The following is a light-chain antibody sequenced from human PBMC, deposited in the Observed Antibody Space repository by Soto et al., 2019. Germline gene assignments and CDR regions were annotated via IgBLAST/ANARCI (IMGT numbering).Light chain of an antibody. CDR2: GAP. CDR3: QQYGSSPPT. V-gene: IGKV3-20*01. Sequence: EIVLTQSPGTLSLSPGERATLSCRASQSVSSNYLAWYRRKPGQAPRLLIYGAPNRATDIPGRFSGSGSGTDFTLTITRLEPADFAVYYCQQYGSSPPTFGPGTRVEIK. CDR1: QSVSSNY. J-gene: IGKJ1*01.